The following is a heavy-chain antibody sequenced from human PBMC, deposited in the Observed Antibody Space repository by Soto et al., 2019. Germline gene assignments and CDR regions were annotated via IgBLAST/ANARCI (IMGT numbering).Heavy chain of an antibody. Sequence: PSETLSLTCTVSGGSISSGGYYWSWIRQHPGKGLEWIGYIYYSGSTYYKPSLKSRVTISVDTSKNQFSLKLSSVNAADTAVYYCARAGIARRMAIVATIPGPYRYFDLWGRGTLVTVSS. CDR2: IYYSGST. V-gene: IGHV4-31*03. CDR1: GGSISSGGYY. CDR3: ARAGIARRMAIVATIPGPYRYFDL. J-gene: IGHJ2*01. D-gene: IGHD5-12*01.